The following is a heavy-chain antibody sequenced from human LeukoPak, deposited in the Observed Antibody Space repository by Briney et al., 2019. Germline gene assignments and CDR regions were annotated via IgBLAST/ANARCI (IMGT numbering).Heavy chain of an antibody. CDR2: ISAYNGNT. D-gene: IGHD3-10*01. Sequence: GASVKVSCKASGYTFTSYYMHWVRQAPGQGLEWMGWISAYNGNTNYAQKLQGRVTMTTDTSTSTAYMELRSLRSDDTAVYYCAREGLTMVRGALDYWGQGTLVTVSS. CDR3: AREGLTMVRGALDY. CDR1: GYTFTSYY. J-gene: IGHJ4*02. V-gene: IGHV1-18*04.